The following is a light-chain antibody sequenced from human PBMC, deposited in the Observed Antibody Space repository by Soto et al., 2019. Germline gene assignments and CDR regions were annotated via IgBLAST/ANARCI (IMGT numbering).Light chain of an antibody. J-gene: IGKJ4*01. CDR2: GAS. CDR1: QSVSSN. Sequence: IVMTQSPATLSVSPGERATLSCRASQSVSSNLAWYQQKPGRAPRLLIYGASTRATGIPARFSGSGSGTEFTLTISSLQSEDFAVYYGQQYNNWPLTFGGGTKVEIK. V-gene: IGKV3-15*01. CDR3: QQYNNWPLT.